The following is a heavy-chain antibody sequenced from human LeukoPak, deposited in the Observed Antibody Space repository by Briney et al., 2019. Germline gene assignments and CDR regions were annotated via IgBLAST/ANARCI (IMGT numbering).Heavy chain of an antibody. CDR1: GFTFSSYG. D-gene: IGHD3-22*01. CDR2: ISYDGSNK. J-gene: IGHJ4*02. Sequence: QPGRSLRLSCAASGFTFSSYGMHWVRQAPGKGLEWVAVISYDGSNKYSADSVKGRFTISRDNAKNSLYLQMNSLRAEDTAVYYCARDCGGNFDSSDHGVFDYWGQGTLVTVSS. CDR3: ARDCGGNFDSSDHGVFDY. V-gene: IGHV3-30*03.